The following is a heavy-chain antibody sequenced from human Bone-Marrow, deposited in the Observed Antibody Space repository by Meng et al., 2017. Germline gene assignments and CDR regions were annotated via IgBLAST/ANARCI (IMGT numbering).Heavy chain of an antibody. Sequence: LSLTCAASGFTFSSYSMNWVRQAPGKGLEWVSSISSSSSYIYYADSVKGRFTISRDNAKNSLYLQMNSLRAEDTAVYYCARDRSTTPYYDREGGILSWGQGTLVTVSS. CDR1: GFTFSSYS. CDR2: ISSSSSYI. CDR3: ARDRSTTPYYDREGGILS. D-gene: IGHD3-22*01. V-gene: IGHV3-21*01. J-gene: IGHJ5*02.